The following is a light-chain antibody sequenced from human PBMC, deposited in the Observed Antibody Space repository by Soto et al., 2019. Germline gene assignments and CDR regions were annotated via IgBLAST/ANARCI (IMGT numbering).Light chain of an antibody. Sequence: QSALTQPPSASGSPGQSVTISCTGTGSDVGAYNFVSWYQHHPGKAPQALIYEVYKRPSGVPDRFSGSKSGNTASLTVSGLQTEDEADYYGSSYAGSNNLVVFGGGTQLTVL. CDR2: EVY. CDR1: GSDVGAYNF. CDR3: SSYAGSNNLVV. J-gene: IGLJ2*01. V-gene: IGLV2-8*01.